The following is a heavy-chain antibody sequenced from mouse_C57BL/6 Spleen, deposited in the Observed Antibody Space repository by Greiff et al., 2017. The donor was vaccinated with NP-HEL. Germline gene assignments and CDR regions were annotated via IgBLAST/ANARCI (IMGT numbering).Heavy chain of an antibody. CDR1: GYTFTDYY. CDR2: IYPGSGNT. D-gene: IGHD2-5*01. CDR3: ARKTYSNYEAWFAY. V-gene: IGHV1-76*01. J-gene: IGHJ3*01. Sequence: QVQLKESGAELVRPGASLKLSCKASGYTFTDYYINWVKQRPGQGLEWIARIYPGSGNTYYNEKFKGKATLTAEKSSSTAYMQLSSLTSEDSAVYFCARKTYSNYEAWFAYWGQGTLVTVSA.